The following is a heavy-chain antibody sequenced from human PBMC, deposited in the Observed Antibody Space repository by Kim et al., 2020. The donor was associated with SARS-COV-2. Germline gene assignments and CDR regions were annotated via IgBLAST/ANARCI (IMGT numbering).Heavy chain of an antibody. CDR2: VSGSGGTT. D-gene: IGHD6-6*01. CDR3: ANPSARGMDV. Sequence: LSLTCAASGFTFSSYAMTWVRQAPGKGLEWVSAVSGSGGTTYYADSVKGRFTISRDNSKNTVYLQMNSLRAEDTAVYYCANPSARGMDVWGQGTTVTVSS. J-gene: IGHJ6*02. CDR1: GFTFSSYA. V-gene: IGHV3-23*01.